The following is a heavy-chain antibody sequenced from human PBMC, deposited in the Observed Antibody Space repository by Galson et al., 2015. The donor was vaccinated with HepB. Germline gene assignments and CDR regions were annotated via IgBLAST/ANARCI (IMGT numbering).Heavy chain of an antibody. V-gene: IGHV1-2*02. CDR2: INPNSGGT. Sequence: SVKVSCKASGYTFTGYYMHWVRQAPGQGLEWMGWINPNSGGTNYAQKFQGRVTMTRDTSISTAYMELSRLRSDDTAVYYCARDRTRYSSQKAPSIWGQGTMVTVSS. J-gene: IGHJ3*02. CDR3: ARDRTRYSSQKAPSI. D-gene: IGHD6-13*01. CDR1: GYTFTGYY.